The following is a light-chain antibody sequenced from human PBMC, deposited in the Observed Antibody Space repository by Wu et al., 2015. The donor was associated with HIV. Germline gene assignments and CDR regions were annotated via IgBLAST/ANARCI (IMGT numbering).Light chain of an antibody. Sequence: EIVMTQSPATLSVSPGDRATLSCRASQTVNSNLAWYQQKPGQAPRLLIYGASTRATGIPVRFSGRESGTELTLTISSLQSEDFAVYYCQQYNKWPHSFGQGTKLEIK. CDR1: QTVNSN. CDR3: QQYNKWPHS. J-gene: IGKJ2*03. CDR2: GAS. V-gene: IGKV3-15*01.